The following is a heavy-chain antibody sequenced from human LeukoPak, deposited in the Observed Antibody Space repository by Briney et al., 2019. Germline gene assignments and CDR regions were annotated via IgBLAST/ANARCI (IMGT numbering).Heavy chain of an antibody. CDR1: GFTFGDYS. CDR3: SRAPYSNYVNLDY. Sequence: GGSLRLSCTASGFTFGDYSMSWVRQAPGKGLEWVGFIRSKAFGGTTEYAASVKVRFTISRDDSIGIAYLQMNSLKSEDTAVYYCSRAPYSNYVNLDYWGQGTLVTVSS. CDR2: IRSKAFGGTT. D-gene: IGHD4-11*01. J-gene: IGHJ4*02. V-gene: IGHV3-49*04.